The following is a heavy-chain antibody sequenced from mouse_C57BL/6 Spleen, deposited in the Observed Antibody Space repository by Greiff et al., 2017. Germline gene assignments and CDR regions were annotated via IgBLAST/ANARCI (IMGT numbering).Heavy chain of an antibody. V-gene: IGHV5-9-1*02. J-gene: IGHJ3*01. CDR1: GFTFSSYA. Sequence: EVMLVESGEGLVKPGGSLKLSCAASGFTFSSYAMSWVRQTPGKRLGWVAYISSGGDYIYYADTVKGRFTISRDNARHTLYLQMSSLKSEHTAMYYFTTANWWAYWGQGTLVTVSA. CDR3: TTANWWAY. CDR2: ISSGGDYI. D-gene: IGHD1-2*01.